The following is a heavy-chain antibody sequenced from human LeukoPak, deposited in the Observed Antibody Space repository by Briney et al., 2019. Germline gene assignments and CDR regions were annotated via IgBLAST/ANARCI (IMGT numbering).Heavy chain of an antibody. CDR3: AKDKSVGSQDYGMDV. Sequence: GGSLRLSCAASGFTFSNYVMSWVRQAPGKGLEWVSGISGSGSSTYYADSVKGRFTISRDNSKNTLYLQMNSLRAEDTALHYCAKDKSVGSQDYGMDVWGQGTTVTVSS. CDR1: GFTFSNYV. D-gene: IGHD1-26*01. CDR2: ISGSGSST. J-gene: IGHJ6*02. V-gene: IGHV3-23*01.